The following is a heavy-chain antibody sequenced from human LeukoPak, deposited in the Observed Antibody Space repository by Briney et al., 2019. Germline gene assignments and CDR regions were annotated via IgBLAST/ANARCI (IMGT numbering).Heavy chain of an antibody. CDR2: INHGGST. V-gene: IGHV4-34*01. CDR1: GGSFSGYY. Sequence: SETLSLTCAVDGGSFSGYYWSWIRQPPGKGLEWIGEINHGGSTNYNPSLKSRLPISVDTSKTQFSLKLTSVTAADTAVYYCARGVNSGYFDYCGQGSLVTVSS. J-gene: IGHJ4*02. CDR3: ARGVNSGYFDY. D-gene: IGHD1-26*01.